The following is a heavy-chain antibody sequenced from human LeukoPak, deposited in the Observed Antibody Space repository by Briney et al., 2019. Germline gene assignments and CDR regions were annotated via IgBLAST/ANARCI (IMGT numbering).Heavy chain of an antibody. CDR1: GYTFTSYG. CDR3: ARGAYIVVVTAIAYY. D-gene: IGHD2-21*02. CDR2: INPNSGGT. J-gene: IGHJ4*02. Sequence: GASVKVSCKASGYTFTSYGISWVRQAPGQGLEWMGWINPNSGGTNYAQKFQGRVTMTRDTSISTAYMELSRLRSDDTAVYYCARGAYIVVVTAIAYYWGQGTLVTVSS. V-gene: IGHV1-2*02.